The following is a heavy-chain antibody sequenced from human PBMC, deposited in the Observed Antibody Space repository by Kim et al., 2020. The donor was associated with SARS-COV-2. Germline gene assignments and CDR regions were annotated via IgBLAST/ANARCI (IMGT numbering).Heavy chain of an antibody. D-gene: IGHD3-3*01. CDR1: GYTFTSYA. J-gene: IGHJ4*02. CDR2: INTNTGNP. V-gene: IGHV7-4-1*02. CDR3: ARAFLSAQDFWSGYYLGY. Sequence: ASVKVSCKASGYTFTSYAMNWVRQAPGQGLEWMGWINTNTGNPTYAQGFTGRFVFSLDTSVSTAYLQISSQKAEDTAVYYCARAFLSAQDFWSGYYLGYWGQGTLVTVSS.